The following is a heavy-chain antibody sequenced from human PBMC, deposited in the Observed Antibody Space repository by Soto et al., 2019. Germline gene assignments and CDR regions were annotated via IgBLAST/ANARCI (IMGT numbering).Heavy chain of an antibody. CDR2: IIPIFGTA. V-gene: IGHV1-69*13. D-gene: IGHD3-22*01. CDR1: GGTFSSYA. Sequence: SVKVSCKASGGTFSSYAISWVRQAPGQGLEWMGGIIPIFGTANYAQKFQGRVTITADESTSTAYMELSSLRSEDTAVYYCASSRDSSGYRSYYFDYWGQGTLVTVSS. J-gene: IGHJ4*02. CDR3: ASSRDSSGYRSYYFDY.